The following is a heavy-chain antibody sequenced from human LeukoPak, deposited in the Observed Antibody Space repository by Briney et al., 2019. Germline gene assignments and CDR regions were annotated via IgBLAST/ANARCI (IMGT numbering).Heavy chain of an antibody. Sequence: GGSLRLSCAASGFTFSSYAMSWVRQAPGKGLEWVSTISDSGGSTYYADSVKGRFTISRDNSKNTLYLQMNSLRAEDTAVYYCAKEVYIFNYLDYWGQGTLVTVSS. CDR3: AKEVYIFNYLDY. V-gene: IGHV3-23*01. J-gene: IGHJ4*02. CDR2: ISDSGGST. CDR1: GFTFSSYA.